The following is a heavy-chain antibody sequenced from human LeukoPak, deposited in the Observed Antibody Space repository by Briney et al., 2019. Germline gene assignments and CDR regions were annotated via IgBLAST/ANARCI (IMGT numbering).Heavy chain of an antibody. CDR2: ISISVSYI. CDR1: GFTFNAYH. V-gene: IGHV3-11*03. Sequence: AGGSLRLSCRASGFTFNAYHMSWLRQAPGKGLEWISYISISVSYINHTDSVKGRFTISRDNAKNSLYLQMTSLRAEDTAVYYCARCGTPNNYHYYGLDVWGQGTTVTVSS. CDR3: ARCGTPNNYHYYGLDV. J-gene: IGHJ6*02. D-gene: IGHD5-24*01.